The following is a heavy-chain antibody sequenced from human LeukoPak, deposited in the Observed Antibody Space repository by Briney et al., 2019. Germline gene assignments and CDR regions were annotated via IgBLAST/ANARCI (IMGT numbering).Heavy chain of an antibody. CDR2: ISYDGSNK. D-gene: IGHD1-26*01. CDR3: AGTISFDY. Sequence: GRSLRLPCAASGFTFSSYGMHWVRQAPGKGLEWVAVISYDGSNKYYADSVKGRFTISRDNSKNTLYLQMNSLRAEDTAVYYCAGTISFDYWGQGTLVTVSS. V-gene: IGHV3-30*03. CDR1: GFTFSSYG. J-gene: IGHJ4*02.